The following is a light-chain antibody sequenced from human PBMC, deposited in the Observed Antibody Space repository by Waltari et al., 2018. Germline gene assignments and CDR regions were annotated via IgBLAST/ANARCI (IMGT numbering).Light chain of an antibody. V-gene: IGLV2-14*03. Sequence: QSALTQPAPVSGSPGPSITIPCPGTSRDVGAYNYVSWYQQHPGKAPKLIIYDVSYRPSGISNRFSGSKSGNTASLTISGLQTEDEADYYCSSYTTTSTRLFGGGTKLTVL. CDR1: SRDVGAYNY. CDR2: DVS. CDR3: SSYTTTSTRL. J-gene: IGLJ2*01.